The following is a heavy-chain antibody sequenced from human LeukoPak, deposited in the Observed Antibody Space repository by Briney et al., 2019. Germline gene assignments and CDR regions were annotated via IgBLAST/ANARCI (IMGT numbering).Heavy chain of an antibody. CDR2: IKTDGSGI. D-gene: IGHD3-22*01. CDR1: GFSFNSYW. J-gene: IGHJ4*02. V-gene: IGHV3-74*01. CDR3: ARGDYYDSSGYYGIDFDY. Sequence: GGSLRLSCAASGFSFNSYWMHWVRQAPGKGLVWVSQIKTDGSGIGYADSVKGRFTISRDNAKNSLYLQMNSLRAEDTAVYYCARGDYYDSSGYYGIDFDYWGQGTLVTVSS.